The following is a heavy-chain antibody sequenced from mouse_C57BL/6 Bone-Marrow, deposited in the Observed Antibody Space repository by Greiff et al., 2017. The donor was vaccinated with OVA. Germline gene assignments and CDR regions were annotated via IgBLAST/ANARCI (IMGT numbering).Heavy chain of an antibody. CDR3: ARLTTVVATDFAY. D-gene: IGHD1-1*01. V-gene: IGHV2-2*01. CDR2: IWSGGST. CDR1: GFSLTSYG. Sequence: QVQLQQSGPGLVQPSQSLSITCTVSGFSLTSYGVHWVRQSPGKGLEWLGVIWSGGSTDYNAAFISRLSISKDNSKSQVFLKMNSLQADDTAIYYCARLTTVVATDFAYWGQGTLVTVSA. J-gene: IGHJ3*01.